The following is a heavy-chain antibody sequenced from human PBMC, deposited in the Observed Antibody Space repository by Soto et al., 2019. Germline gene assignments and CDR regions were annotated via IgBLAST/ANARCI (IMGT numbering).Heavy chain of an antibody. J-gene: IGHJ4*02. D-gene: IGHD3-10*01. CDR2: VNPILSMS. CDR3: ATSYGSGYRAFDY. V-gene: IGHV1-69*02. CDR1: GDTFSFYT. Sequence: QVQLVQSGAELKKPGSSVKVSCKASGDTFSFYTINWVRQAPGLGLEWMGRVNPILSMSNYAKKFQGRVTMTAAKSTRTAYMELRSLRSEDTAFYYCATSYGSGYRAFDYWGQGALVTVSS.